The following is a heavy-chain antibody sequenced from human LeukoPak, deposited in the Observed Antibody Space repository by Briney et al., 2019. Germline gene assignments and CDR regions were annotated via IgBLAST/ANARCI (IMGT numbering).Heavy chain of an antibody. Sequence: GGSLRLSCAASGFTFSSYAMHWVRQAPGKGLEWVAVISYDGSNKYYADSVKGRLTISRDNSKNTLYLQMNSLRAEDTAVYYCARDASGWILRYYFDYWGQGTLVTVSS. D-gene: IGHD6-19*01. CDR3: ARDASGWILRYYFDY. CDR1: GFTFSSYA. J-gene: IGHJ4*02. V-gene: IGHV3-30-3*01. CDR2: ISYDGSNK.